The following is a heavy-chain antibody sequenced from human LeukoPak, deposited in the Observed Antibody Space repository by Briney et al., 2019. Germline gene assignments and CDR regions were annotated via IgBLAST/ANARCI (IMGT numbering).Heavy chain of an antibody. Sequence: GGSLRLSCAASGFTFSSYAMSWVRQAPGKGLEWVSAIGGSGAYTFYADSVKGRFTISRDNSKNTLYLQMNSLRAEDTAIYYFGYCSGGTCYSHAFEIWGQGTMVTVSS. D-gene: IGHD2-15*01. CDR1: GFTFSSYA. J-gene: IGHJ3*02. CDR2: IGGSGAYT. V-gene: IGHV3-23*01. CDR3: GYCSGGTCYSHAFEI.